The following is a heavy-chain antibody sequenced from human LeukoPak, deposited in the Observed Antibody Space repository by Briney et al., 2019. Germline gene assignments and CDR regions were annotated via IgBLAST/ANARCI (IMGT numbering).Heavy chain of an antibody. V-gene: IGHV4-39*07. Sequence: SETLSLTCTVSGGSISSSSYYWGWIRQPPGKGLEWIGSIYYSGSTYYNPSLKSRVTVSVDTSKNQFSLKLSSVTAADTAVYYCARNYDSSGYYYAGFDYWGQGTLVTVSS. CDR1: GGSISSSSYY. J-gene: IGHJ4*02. CDR2: IYYSGST. CDR3: ARNYDSSGYYYAGFDY. D-gene: IGHD3-22*01.